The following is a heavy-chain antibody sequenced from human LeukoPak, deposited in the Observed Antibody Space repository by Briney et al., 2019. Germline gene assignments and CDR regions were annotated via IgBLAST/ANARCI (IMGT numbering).Heavy chain of an antibody. J-gene: IGHJ4*02. V-gene: IGHV1-2*02. CDR1: GFTFTDHY. CDR3: ARDFDWGPDY. Sequence: GASVKVSCKTSGFTFTDHYFHWVRQAPGQGLEWMGWINGKRSDTNYAQKFQDRVTMTRDTSISTFYIQLSSLTADDTAVYYCARDFDWGPDYWGQGTLVTVSS. CDR2: INGKRSDT. D-gene: IGHD3-9*01.